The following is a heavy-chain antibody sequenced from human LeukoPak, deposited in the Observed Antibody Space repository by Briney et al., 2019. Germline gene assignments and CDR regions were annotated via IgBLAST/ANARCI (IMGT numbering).Heavy chain of an antibody. D-gene: IGHD3-22*01. V-gene: IGHV3-33*08. CDR3: AREYDHYYDSSGTPGY. CDR1: GFTFDDYA. J-gene: IGHJ4*02. Sequence: GRSLRLSCAASGFTFDDYAMHWVRQAPGKGLEWVAVIWYDGSNKYYADSVKGRFTISRDNSKNTLYLQMNSLRAEDTAVYYCAREYDHYYDSSGTPGYWGQGTLVTVSS. CDR2: IWYDGSNK.